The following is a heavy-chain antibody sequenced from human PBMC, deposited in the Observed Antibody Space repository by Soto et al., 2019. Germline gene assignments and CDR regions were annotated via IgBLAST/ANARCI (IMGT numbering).Heavy chain of an antibody. D-gene: IGHD6-6*01. V-gene: IGHV3-33*01. CDR3: ARDSSSPGYNWFDP. Sequence: GGSLRLSCAASGFTFSSYGMHWVRQAPGKGLEWVAVIWYDGSNKYYADSVKGRFTISRDNSKNTLYLQMNSLRAEHTAVYYCARDSSSPGYNWFDPWGQGTLVTVSS. CDR1: GFTFSSYG. J-gene: IGHJ5*02. CDR2: IWYDGSNK.